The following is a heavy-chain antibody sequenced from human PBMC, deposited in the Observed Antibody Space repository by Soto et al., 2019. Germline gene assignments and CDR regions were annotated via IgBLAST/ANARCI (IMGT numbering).Heavy chain of an antibody. V-gene: IGHV4-4*07. CDR1: DDSMISYY. Sequence: SETLSLTCTVSDDSMISYYWSWIRQPAGKRLEWIGRVYSSGSTNYNSSLKSRVTMSVDTSKNQFSLRLSSVTAADTAVYYCAREQGSGWYFAYWGQGTLVTVSS. CDR3: AREQGSGWYFAY. CDR2: VYSSGST. J-gene: IGHJ4*02. D-gene: IGHD6-19*01.